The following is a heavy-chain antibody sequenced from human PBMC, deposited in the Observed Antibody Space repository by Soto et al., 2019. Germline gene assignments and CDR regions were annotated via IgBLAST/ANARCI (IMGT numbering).Heavy chain of an antibody. CDR2: IYYSGST. CDR3: ARDSGGYSSGWSGYYYYYYGMDV. Sequence: PSETLSLTCTVSGGSISSYYWSWIRQPPGKGLEWIGYIYYSGSTNYNPSLKSRVTISVDTSKNQFSLKLSSVTAADTAVYYCARDSGGYSSGWSGYYYYYYGMDVWGQGTTVTVS. D-gene: IGHD6-19*01. V-gene: IGHV4-59*01. CDR1: GGSISSYY. J-gene: IGHJ6*02.